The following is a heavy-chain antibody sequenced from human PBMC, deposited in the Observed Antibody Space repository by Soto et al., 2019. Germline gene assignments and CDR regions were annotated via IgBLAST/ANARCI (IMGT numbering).Heavy chain of an antibody. CDR3: ARDYDFWSGYYYYYYGMDV. V-gene: IGHV1-46*01. J-gene: IGHJ6*02. D-gene: IGHD3-3*01. Sequence: ASVKVSCKASAYTFTSYYMHWVRQAPGQGLEWMGIINPSGGSTSYAQKFQGRVTMTRDTSTSTVYMELSSLRSEDTAVYYCARDYDFWSGYYYYYYGMDVWGQGTTVTAP. CDR2: INPSGGST. CDR1: AYTFTSYY.